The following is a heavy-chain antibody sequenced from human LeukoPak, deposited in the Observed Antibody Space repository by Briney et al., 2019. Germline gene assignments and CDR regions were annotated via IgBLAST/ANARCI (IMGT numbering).Heavy chain of an antibody. CDR2: INPSGGST. CDR1: GYTFTSYY. J-gene: IGHJ4*02. V-gene: IGHV1-46*01. CDR3: ARDLSTAMAENYFDY. D-gene: IGHD5-18*01. Sequence: EASAKVSCKASGYTFTSYYMHWVRQAPGQGLEWMGIINPSGGSTSYAQKFQGRVTMTRDTSTSTVYMELSSLRSEDTAVYYCARDLSTAMAENYFDYWGQGTLVTVSS.